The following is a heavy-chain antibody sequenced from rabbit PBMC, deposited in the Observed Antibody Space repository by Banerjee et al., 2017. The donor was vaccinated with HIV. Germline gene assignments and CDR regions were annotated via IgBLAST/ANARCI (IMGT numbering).Heavy chain of an antibody. V-gene: IGHV1S43*01. CDR2: IDTADGNT. CDR3: ARDGDL. Sequence: QEQLVESGGGLVKPEGSLTLTCKASGFDLSSYYYMCWVRQAPGKGLEWITCIDTADGNTYYATWVNGRFTISLDNAQNTVFLRMTSLTAADTATYFCARDGDLWGQGTLVTVS. CDR1: GFDLSSYYY. J-gene: IGHJ3*01.